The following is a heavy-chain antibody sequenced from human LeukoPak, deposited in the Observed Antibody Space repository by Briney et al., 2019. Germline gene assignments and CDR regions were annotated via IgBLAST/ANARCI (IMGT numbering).Heavy chain of an antibody. CDR3: ATEAAAAIRVGDY. J-gene: IGHJ4*02. V-gene: IGHV1-69*10. CDR1: GYTFTSYS. CDR2: LIPIIGIV. D-gene: IGHD2-2*01. Sequence: SVKVSCKTSGYTFTSYSLTWVRQAPGQGLEWMGRLIPIIGIVNYAQKFQGRVTITADTSTSTGYMELSGLRSDDTAIYYCATEAAAAIRVGDYWGQGTLVTVSS.